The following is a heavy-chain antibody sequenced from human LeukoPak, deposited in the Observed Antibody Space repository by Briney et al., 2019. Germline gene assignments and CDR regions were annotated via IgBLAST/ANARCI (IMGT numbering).Heavy chain of an antibody. Sequence: PGGCLRLSCAASGFTLSSYAEHWVREAPGKGLEWVAVISYDGSNKYYADSVKGRFTISRDNAKNSLYLQMNSLRAEDTAVYYCATPLDYYDSSGYHQGGDWGQGTLVTVSS. V-gene: IGHV3-30*04. J-gene: IGHJ4*02. D-gene: IGHD3-22*01. CDR2: ISYDGSNK. CDR1: GFTLSSYA. CDR3: ATPLDYYDSSGYHQGGD.